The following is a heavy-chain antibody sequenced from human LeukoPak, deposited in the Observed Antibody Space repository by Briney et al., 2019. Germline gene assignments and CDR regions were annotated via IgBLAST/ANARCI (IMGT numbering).Heavy chain of an antibody. CDR1: GGSFSGYY. Sequence: SETLSLTCAVYGGSFSGYYWSWIRQPPGKGLEGIGEINHSGSTNYNPSLKGRVTISVDTSKNQFSLKLSSVTAADTAVYYCARGRDSSGSSYDAFDIWGQGTMVTVSS. CDR3: ARGRDSSGSSYDAFDI. CDR2: INHSGST. D-gene: IGHD3-22*01. J-gene: IGHJ3*02. V-gene: IGHV4-34*01.